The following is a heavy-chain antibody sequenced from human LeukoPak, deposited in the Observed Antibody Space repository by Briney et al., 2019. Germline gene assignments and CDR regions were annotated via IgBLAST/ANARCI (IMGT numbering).Heavy chain of an antibody. CDR1: GFTFSSYG. D-gene: IGHD3-10*01. CDR3: AKPLYGSGSYYFDY. CDR2: ISGSGGST. J-gene: IGHJ4*02. Sequence: GGTLRLSCAASGFTFSSYGMSWVRQAPGKGLEWVSAISGSGGSTYYADSVKGRFTISRDNSKNTLYLQMNSLRAEDTAVYYCAKPLYGSGSYYFDYWGQGTLVTVSS. V-gene: IGHV3-23*01.